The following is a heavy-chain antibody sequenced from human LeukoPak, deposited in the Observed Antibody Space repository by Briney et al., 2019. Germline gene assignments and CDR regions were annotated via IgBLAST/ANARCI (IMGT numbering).Heavy chain of an antibody. CDR2: ITSSSFTI. CDR1: GFTFSSDD. CDR3: ARVGRGNTYGYGDY. Sequence: GGSLRLSCAASGFTFSSDDMNWVRQAPGKGLEWLSYITSSSFTIYYADSVKGRFTISRDNSKNTLYLQMNSLRAEDTAVFYCARVGRGNTYGYGDYWGQGTLVTVSS. D-gene: IGHD5-18*01. J-gene: IGHJ4*02. V-gene: IGHV3-48*01.